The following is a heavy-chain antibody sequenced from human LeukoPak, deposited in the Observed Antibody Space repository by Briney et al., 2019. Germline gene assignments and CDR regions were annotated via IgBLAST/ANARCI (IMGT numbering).Heavy chain of an antibody. D-gene: IGHD3-22*01. CDR3: AKDRMPRDSSGYWYYFDY. J-gene: IGHJ4*02. Sequence: GGSLRLSCAASGFTFSSYAVSWVRQAPGKGLEWVSAISGSGGSTYYADSVKGRFTISRDNSKNTLYLQMNSLRAEDTAVYYCAKDRMPRDSSGYWYYFDYWGQGTLVTVSS. V-gene: IGHV3-23*01. CDR1: GFTFSSYA. CDR2: ISGSGGST.